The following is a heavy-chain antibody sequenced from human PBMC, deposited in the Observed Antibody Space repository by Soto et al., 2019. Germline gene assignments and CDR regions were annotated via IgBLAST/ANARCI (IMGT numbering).Heavy chain of an antibody. Sequence: SETLSLTCTVSGGSISSGGYYWSWIRQHPGKGLERIGYIYYSGSTYYNPSLKSRVTISVDTSKNQFSLKLSSVTAADTAVYYCAREAYDILTGYYPIDPWGQGTLVTVSS. D-gene: IGHD3-9*01. V-gene: IGHV4-31*03. CDR1: GGSISSGGYY. CDR3: AREAYDILTGYYPIDP. J-gene: IGHJ5*02. CDR2: IYYSGST.